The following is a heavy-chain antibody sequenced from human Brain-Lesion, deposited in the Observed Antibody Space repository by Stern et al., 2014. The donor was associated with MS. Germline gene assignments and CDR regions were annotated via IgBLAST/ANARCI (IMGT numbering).Heavy chain of an antibody. Sequence: QVQLVESVGGVVQPGRSLRLSCAASGFTFTNYGMHWVRQAPGKGLDWAAAISYDGSDKYYADSVNGRFTISRDNSKNTLYLQMNSLRGEDTAMYYCANSLGTYSRCGGDCYSRADYWGQGTLVTVFS. J-gene: IGHJ4*02. CDR1: GFTFTNYG. CDR3: ANSLGTYSRCGGDCYSRADY. V-gene: IGHV3-30*18. D-gene: IGHD2-21*02. CDR2: ISYDGSDK.